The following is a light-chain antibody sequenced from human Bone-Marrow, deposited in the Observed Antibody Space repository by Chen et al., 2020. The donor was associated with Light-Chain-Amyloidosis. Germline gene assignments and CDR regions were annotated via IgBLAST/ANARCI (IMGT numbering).Light chain of an antibody. V-gene: IGLV3-25*03. J-gene: IGLJ2*01. CDR3: QSADSSGTYEVI. CDR2: RDT. Sequence: SYEPTQPPSVSVSPGQTARITCSGDDLPTKYAYWYQQKPGQAPVLVRHRDTERPSGISERFSGSSAGTTATLTISGVQAEDEAGYHCQSADSSGTYEVIFGGGTKLTVL. CDR1: DLPTKY.